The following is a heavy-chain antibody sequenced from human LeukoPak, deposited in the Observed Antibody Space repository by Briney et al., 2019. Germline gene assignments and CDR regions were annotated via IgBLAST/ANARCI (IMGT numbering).Heavy chain of an antibody. Sequence: ASVTVSFKSSGYTFTGYYMHWVRQAPGQGLEWVGWINPKSGGTNYAQKFHGRVTMTRDTSISTAYMELSRLRSDDTAVYYCARTSYYFDSSGYWYGMDVWGQGTTVTVSS. J-gene: IGHJ6*02. CDR3: ARTSYYFDSSGYWYGMDV. CDR2: INPKSGGT. D-gene: IGHD3-22*01. CDR1: GYTFTGYY. V-gene: IGHV1-2*02.